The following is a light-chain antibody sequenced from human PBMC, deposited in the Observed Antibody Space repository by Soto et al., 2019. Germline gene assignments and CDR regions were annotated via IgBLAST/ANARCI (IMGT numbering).Light chain of an antibody. CDR1: SSNIGRNT. Sequence: QSVLTQPPSASGTPGQRVTISCSGSSSNIGRNTVHWYQQVPGTAPRPLIYSDNQRPSRVPDRFSGSKSGTSSSLAISGLQSEEEDDYYCAAWDDSLKGWVFGGGTKLTVL. CDR2: SDN. V-gene: IGLV1-44*01. CDR3: AAWDDSLKGWV. J-gene: IGLJ3*02.